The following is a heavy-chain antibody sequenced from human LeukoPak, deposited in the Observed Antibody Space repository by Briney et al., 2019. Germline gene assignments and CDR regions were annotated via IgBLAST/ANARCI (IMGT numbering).Heavy chain of an antibody. V-gene: IGHV4-39*01. J-gene: IGHJ4*02. D-gene: IGHD6-19*01. CDR3: ARYSSGWYEDY. Sequence: SETLSLTCTVSGGSIGSSSYYWGWIRQPPGKGLEWIGSIYYSGSTYYNPSLKSRVTISVDTSKNQFSLKLSSVTAADTAVYYCARYSSGWYEDYWGQGTLVTVSS. CDR1: GGSIGSSSYY. CDR2: IYYSGST.